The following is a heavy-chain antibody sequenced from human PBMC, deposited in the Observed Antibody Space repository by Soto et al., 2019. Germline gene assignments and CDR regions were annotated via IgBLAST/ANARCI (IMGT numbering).Heavy chain of an antibody. CDR2: IYYSGST. CDR3: ARAPTYYDFWSGYPRSTYYFDY. CDR1: GGSISSGDYN. V-gene: IGHV4-30-4*01. Sequence: SETLSLTCTVSGGSISSGDYNWSWIRQPPXKGLEWIGYIYYSGSTYYNPSLKSRVTISVDTSKNQFSLKLSSVTAADTAVYYCARAPTYYDFWSGYPRSTYYFDYWGQGTLVTVSS. J-gene: IGHJ4*02. D-gene: IGHD3-3*01.